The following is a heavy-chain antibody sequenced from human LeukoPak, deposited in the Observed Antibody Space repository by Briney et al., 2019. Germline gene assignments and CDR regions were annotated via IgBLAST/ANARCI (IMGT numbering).Heavy chain of an antibody. CDR1: GFTFTXXX. J-gene: IGHJ4*02. Sequence: PGGSLRLSCXASGFTFTXXXXXXVRQAXGXXXXXXXXIKQDGXEXXXXXXXXXXXXXXRDNAKNSLYLQMNSLRAEDTAVYYCARGHRVNSLYSDFDYWGQGTLVTVSS. V-gene: IGHV3-7*04. CDR3: ARGHRVNSLYSDFDY. CDR2: IKQDGXEX. D-gene: IGHD2/OR15-2a*01.